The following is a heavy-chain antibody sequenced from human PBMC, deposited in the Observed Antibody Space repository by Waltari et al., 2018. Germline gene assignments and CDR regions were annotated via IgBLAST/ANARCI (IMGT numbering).Heavy chain of an antibody. CDR3: ARRSSGAYPDYYYGLDV. Sequence: QSQLQESGPGLVEPSETLSLTCSVSGGSISGNSYYWGWIRQPPGKGLEWIGSVHSGGTTYYHPSLKSRISISLDTTEHRFSLKLTSVTAADTAVYYCARRSSGAYPDYYYGLDVWGQGATV. D-gene: IGHD3-22*01. CDR1: GGSISGNSYY. J-gene: IGHJ6*02. CDR2: VHSGGTT. V-gene: IGHV4-39*02.